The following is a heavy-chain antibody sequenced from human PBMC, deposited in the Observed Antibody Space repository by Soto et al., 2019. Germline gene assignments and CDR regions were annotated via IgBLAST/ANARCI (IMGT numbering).Heavy chain of an antibody. CDR2: IYYSGST. CDR1: GGSISSYY. J-gene: IGHJ4*02. Sequence: PXXTLSLPCTVSGGSISSYYGRWIRQPPGKGLEWIGYIYYSGSTHFYPSHKSRVTISVDTSKNQFSLKLSSVTAAETAVYYCAGGNYDILTGYLGLFDYWGQGTLVTVSS. V-gene: IGHV4-59*08. D-gene: IGHD3-9*01. CDR3: AGGNYDILTGYLGLFDY.